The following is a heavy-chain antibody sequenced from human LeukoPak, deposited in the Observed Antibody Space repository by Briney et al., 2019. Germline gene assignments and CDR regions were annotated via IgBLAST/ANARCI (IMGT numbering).Heavy chain of an antibody. CDR2: IDPSSTYI. D-gene: IGHD3-22*01. Sequence: GGSLRLSCAASGFTFRSYSMNWVRQAPGKGLEWVSAIDPSSTYIYYADSVKGRFTISRDNAKNSLYLQMNSLRAEDTAVYYCARDRNDYDSSGYYADYWGQGTLVTVSS. CDR1: GFTFRSYS. V-gene: IGHV3-21*01. CDR3: ARDRNDYDSSGYYADY. J-gene: IGHJ4*02.